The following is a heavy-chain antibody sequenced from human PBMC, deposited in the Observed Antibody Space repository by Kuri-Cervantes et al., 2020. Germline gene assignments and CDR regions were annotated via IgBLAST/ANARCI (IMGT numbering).Heavy chain of an antibody. V-gene: IGHV1-2*02. J-gene: IGHJ6*02. CDR2: INPNSGDT. CDR1: GYTFTGYY. Sequence: ASVKVSCKASGYTFTGYYIHWVRQAPGQGLEWMGWINPNSGDTNYAQKFQGRVTMTRNTSISTAYMELSSLRSEDTAVYYCARGLPKPIYYGMDVWGQGTLVTVSS. CDR3: ARGLPKPIYYGMDV.